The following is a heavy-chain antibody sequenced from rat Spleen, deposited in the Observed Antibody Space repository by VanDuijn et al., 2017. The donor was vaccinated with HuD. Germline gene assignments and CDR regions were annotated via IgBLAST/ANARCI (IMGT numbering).Heavy chain of an antibody. CDR2: IRYDDRST. D-gene: IGHD1-9*01. Sequence: EVQLVESDGGLVQPGRSLKLSCAASGFTFSDFYMAWVRQAPTKGLEWVATIRYDDRSTYYRDSVKGRFTISRANAKSTLNLQMDSLRSEDTATYYCARRHYGYTDYFDYWGQGVMVTVSS. J-gene: IGHJ2*01. V-gene: IGHV5-29*01. CDR1: GFTFSDFY. CDR3: ARRHYGYTDYFDY.